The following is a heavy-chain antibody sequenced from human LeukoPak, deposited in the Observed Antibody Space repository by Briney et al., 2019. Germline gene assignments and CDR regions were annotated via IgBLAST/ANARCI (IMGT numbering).Heavy chain of an antibody. CDR1: GYSISSGYY. D-gene: IGHD3-22*01. J-gene: IGHJ5*02. CDR2: IYYSGRT. V-gene: IGHV4-38-2*02. Sequence: SETLSLTCTVSGYSISSGYYWGWIRQPPGKGLEWIGSIYYSGRTYYNPSLNKSRVTISVDTSKNQFSLKLSSVTAADTAVYYCARGSLYYDSTGSWGQGTLVTVSS. CDR3: ARGSLYYDSTGS.